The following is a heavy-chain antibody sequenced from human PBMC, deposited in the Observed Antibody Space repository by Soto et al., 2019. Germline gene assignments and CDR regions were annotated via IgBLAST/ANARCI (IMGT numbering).Heavy chain of an antibody. D-gene: IGHD2-15*01. Sequence: SVKVSCKASGGTFSSYAISWVRQAPGQGLEWMGGIIPIFGTANYAQKFQGRVTITADESTSTAYMELSSLRSEDTAVYYCARAGRYCSGGSCYGAYYYYGMDVWGQGTTVTVSS. CDR2: IIPIFGTA. CDR1: GGTFSSYA. V-gene: IGHV1-69*13. CDR3: ARAGRYCSGGSCYGAYYYYGMDV. J-gene: IGHJ6*02.